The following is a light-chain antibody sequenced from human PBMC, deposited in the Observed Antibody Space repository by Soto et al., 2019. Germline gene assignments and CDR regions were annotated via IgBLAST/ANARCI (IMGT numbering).Light chain of an antibody. CDR1: QGIRND. Sequence: DIQMTHSPSSLSASVGDRVTMTCRASQGIRNDLGWYQQKPGKAPKLLIYDASSLESGVPSRFSGSGSGTEFTLTITSLQPDDFATYYCQQYNSYPWTFGQGTKVDIK. CDR3: QQYNSYPWT. V-gene: IGKV1-17*01. J-gene: IGKJ1*01. CDR2: DAS.